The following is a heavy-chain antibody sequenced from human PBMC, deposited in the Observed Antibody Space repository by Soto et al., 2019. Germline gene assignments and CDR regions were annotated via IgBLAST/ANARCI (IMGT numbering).Heavy chain of an antibody. V-gene: IGHV1-69*06. D-gene: IGHD3-22*01. CDR2: IIPIFGTA. CDR3: ARDRTPRGYYYDSSGYYFDY. J-gene: IGHJ4*02. Sequence: ASVKVSCKASGGTFSSYAISWVRQAPGQGLEWMGGIIPIFGTANYAQKFQGRVTITADKSTSTAYMELSSLRSEDTAVYYCARDRTPRGYYYDSSGYYFDYCGQGTLVTVSS. CDR1: GGTFSSYA.